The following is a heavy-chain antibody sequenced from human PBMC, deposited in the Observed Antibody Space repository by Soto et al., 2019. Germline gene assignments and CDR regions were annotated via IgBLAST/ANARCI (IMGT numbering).Heavy chain of an antibody. V-gene: IGHV2-26*01. CDR2: IFPNDEK. D-gene: IGHD3-16*02. CDR3: ARIPRDDYIWGSYRPHFDY. CDR1: GFSLSNPKMG. Sequence: QVTLKESGPVLVKPTETLTLTCTVSGFSLSNPKMGVSWIHQPPGKALEWLAHIFPNDEKSYSPSLKSRLTISKDTSKSQVLLIMTNMDPVDTATYFCARIPRDDYIWGSYRPHFDYWGQGTLVTVSS. J-gene: IGHJ4*02.